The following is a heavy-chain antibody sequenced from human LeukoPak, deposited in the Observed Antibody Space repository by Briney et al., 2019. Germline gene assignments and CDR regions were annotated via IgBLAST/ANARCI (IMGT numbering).Heavy chain of an antibody. V-gene: IGHV4-34*01. D-gene: IGHD2-2*02. CDR3: ARGIVVVVPAAISRFDYYYYMDV. CDR2: INHSGST. J-gene: IGHJ6*03. Sequence: SETLSLTCAVYGGSFSGYYWSWIRQPPGKGLEWIGEINHSGSTNYNPSLKSRVTISVDTSKNQFSLKLSSVTAADTAVYYCARGIVVVVPAAISRFDYYYYMDVWGKGTTVTVSS. CDR1: GGSFSGYY.